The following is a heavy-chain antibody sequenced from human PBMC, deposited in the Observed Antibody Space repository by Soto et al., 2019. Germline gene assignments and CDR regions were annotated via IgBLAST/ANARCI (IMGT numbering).Heavy chain of an antibody. Sequence: PSETLSLTCTVSGGSISSSSYYWGWIRQPPGKGLEWIGSIYYSGSTYYNPSLKSRVTISVDTSKNQFSLKLSSVTAADTAVYYFAKIAARVGNRFDPWGQGTLVPGSS. D-gene: IGHD6-13*01. CDR2: IYYSGST. V-gene: IGHV4-39*01. CDR3: AKIAARVGNRFDP. CDR1: GGSISSSSYY. J-gene: IGHJ5*02.